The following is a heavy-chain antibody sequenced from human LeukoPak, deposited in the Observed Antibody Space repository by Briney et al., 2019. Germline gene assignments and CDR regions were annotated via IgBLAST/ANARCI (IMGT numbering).Heavy chain of an antibody. CDR1: VFPFSVYE. CDR2: IGSSGTTT. D-gene: IGHD6-19*01. V-gene: IGHV3-48*03. J-gene: IGHJ4*02. CDR3: ALLAVASDFDY. Sequence: GGSLRLSCALSVFPFSVYEINWVRQAPGKGVEWVSNIGSSGTTTYYADSVKGRFSISRDNAKNSLYLRMNSLRVEDTAVYYCALLAVASDFDYWGQGALATVSS.